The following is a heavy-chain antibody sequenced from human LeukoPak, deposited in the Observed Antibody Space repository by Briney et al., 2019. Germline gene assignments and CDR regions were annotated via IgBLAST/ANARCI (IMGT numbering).Heavy chain of an antibody. CDR1: GYTFTGYY. J-gene: IGHJ4*02. Sequence: GASVKVSCKASGYTFTGYYMHWVRQAPGQGLEWMGRINPNSGGTNYAQKFQGRVTMTRDTSISTAYMELSRLRSDDPAVYYCARDXSPTYXYDSSGYWPFDYWGQGTLVTVSS. CDR3: ARDXSPTYXYDSSGYWPFDY. CDR2: INPNSGGT. V-gene: IGHV1-2*06. D-gene: IGHD3-22*01.